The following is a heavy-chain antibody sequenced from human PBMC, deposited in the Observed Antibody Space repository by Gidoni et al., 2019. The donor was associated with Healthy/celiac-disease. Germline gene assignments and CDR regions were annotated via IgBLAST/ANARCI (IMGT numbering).Heavy chain of an antibody. D-gene: IGHD3-16*01. CDR3: TTELGDY. CDR1: GFSFSNAW. J-gene: IGHJ4*02. Sequence: EVQQVASGGGLVTRGGSHRLACAAAGFSFSNAWMSCVRQAPGKGLEWVGRIKSKTDGGTTDYAAPVKGRFTSSRDDSKNTLDLQMNSLKTEDTAVYYCTTELGDYWGQGTLITVSS. V-gene: IGHV3-15*01. CDR2: IKSKTDGGTT.